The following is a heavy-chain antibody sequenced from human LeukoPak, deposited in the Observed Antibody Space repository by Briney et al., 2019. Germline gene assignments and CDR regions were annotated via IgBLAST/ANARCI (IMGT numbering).Heavy chain of an antibody. V-gene: IGHV1-18*01. CDR2: ISGYNGNT. CDR1: GYTFTSYS. CDR3: ARGYYDSSDFEYFQH. J-gene: IGHJ1*01. D-gene: IGHD3-22*01. Sequence: ASVKVSCKTSGYTFTSYSINWVRQAPGQGLEWMGWISGYNGNTNYAQKLQGRVTMTTDTSTSTAYMELRSLRSDDTAVYYCARGYYDSSDFEYFQHWGQGTLVTVSS.